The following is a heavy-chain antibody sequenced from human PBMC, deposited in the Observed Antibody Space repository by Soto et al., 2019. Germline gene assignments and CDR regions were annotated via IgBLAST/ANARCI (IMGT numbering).Heavy chain of an antibody. CDR1: GDSVSSNSAA. Sequence: PSQTLSLTCAISGDSVSSNSAAWNWIRQSPSRGLEWLGRTYYRSRWYNDYAVSVRSRITVNPDTSKNQFSLQLTSVTPEDTAVYYCAGTTSHYWYYMDVWGKWTTVTAP. D-gene: IGHD1-7*01. J-gene: IGHJ6*03. CDR2: TYYRSRWYN. CDR3: AGTTSHYWYYMDV. V-gene: IGHV6-1*01.